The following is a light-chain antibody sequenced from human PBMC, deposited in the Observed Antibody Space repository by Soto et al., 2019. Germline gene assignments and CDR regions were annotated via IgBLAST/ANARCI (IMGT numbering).Light chain of an antibody. V-gene: IGLV1-47*01. Sequence: QSVLTQPPSASGTPGQGVTISCSGSTSNIGSNYVYWYQQLPGTAPKLLIYRNNQRPSGVPDRFSGSKSGTSASLAISGLRSEDEADYYCAAWDDRLSGFVFATGTKLTVL. CDR3: AAWDDRLSGFV. CDR2: RNN. J-gene: IGLJ1*01. CDR1: TSNIGSNY.